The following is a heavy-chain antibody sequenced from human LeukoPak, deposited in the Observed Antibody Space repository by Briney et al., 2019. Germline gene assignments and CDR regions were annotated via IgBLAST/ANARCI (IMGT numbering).Heavy chain of an antibody. CDR1: GGSISSYF. J-gene: IGHJ5*02. CDR2: IYYSGST. D-gene: IGHD3-10*01. V-gene: IGHV4-59*12. Sequence: PSETLSLTCTVSGGSISSYFWSWIRQPPGKGLQWIGYIYYSGSTIYHPSLKSRVTISVDTSKNQFSLKLSSVTAADTAVYYCAREGLNMVRGVIPKEAWGWFDPWGQGTLVTVSS. CDR3: AREGLNMVRGVIPKEAWGWFDP.